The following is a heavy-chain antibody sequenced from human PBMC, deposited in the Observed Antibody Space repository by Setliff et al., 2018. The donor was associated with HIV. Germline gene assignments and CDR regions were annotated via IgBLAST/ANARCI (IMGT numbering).Heavy chain of an antibody. D-gene: IGHD1-26*01. V-gene: IGHV3-48*01. J-gene: IGHJ4*02. CDR1: GFTFSSYS. CDR3: ARDRGGSYTPLDF. CDR2: ISWNSGAV. Sequence: GESLKISCAASGFTFSSYSMNWVRQAPGKGLEWVSFISWNSGAVTYADSVKGRFTISRDNARNSLYLQLNSLRAEDTAVYYCARDRGGSYTPLDFWGQGTLVTVSS.